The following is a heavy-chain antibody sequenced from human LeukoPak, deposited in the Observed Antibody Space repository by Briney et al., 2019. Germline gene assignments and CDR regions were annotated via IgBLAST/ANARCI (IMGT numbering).Heavy chain of an antibody. D-gene: IGHD6-13*01. V-gene: IGHV3-66*01. J-gene: IGHJ4*02. CDR2: IYSGGTT. Sequence: EGSLRLSCDASGFGFSRTWISWVRQAPGKGLEWVSVIYSGGTTYYADSVKGRFTISRDNSKNTLYLQMNSLRAEDTAVYYCARDRGGSRSDCWGQGTLVTVSS. CDR3: ARDRGGSRSDC. CDR1: GFGFSRTW.